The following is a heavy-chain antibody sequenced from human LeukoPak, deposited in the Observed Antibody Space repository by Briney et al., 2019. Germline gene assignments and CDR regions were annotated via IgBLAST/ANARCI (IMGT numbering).Heavy chain of an antibody. Sequence: SETLSLTRTVSGGSISSHYWTWIRQPPGKGLEWIGYIYYSGSTNYKPSLRSRVTFSVDTSKNQSSLKLNSVTAADTAVYYCARGGDYGDLRYFDYWGQGTLVTVSS. D-gene: IGHD4-17*01. V-gene: IGHV4-59*11. CDR2: IYYSGST. CDR1: GGSISSHY. CDR3: ARGGDYGDLRYFDY. J-gene: IGHJ4*02.